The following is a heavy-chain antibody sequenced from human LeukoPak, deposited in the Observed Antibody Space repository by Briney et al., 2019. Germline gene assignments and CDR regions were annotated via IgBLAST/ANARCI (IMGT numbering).Heavy chain of an antibody. J-gene: IGHJ6*02. CDR3: ARDLAVAAYYYYGMDV. CDR1: ASTFTFTGYY. Sequence: ASVKVSCKASASTFTFTGYYLHWVRQAPGQGLEWMGGINPNTGNTVSVQKFQGRVTMTRDTSISTVYMELSSLRSEDTAVYYCARDLAVAAYYYYGMDVWGQGTTVTVSS. V-gene: IGHV1-2*02. D-gene: IGHD6-19*01. CDR2: INPNTGNT.